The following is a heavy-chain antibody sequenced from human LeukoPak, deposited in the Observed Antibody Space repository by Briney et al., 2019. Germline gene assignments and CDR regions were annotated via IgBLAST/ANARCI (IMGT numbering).Heavy chain of an antibody. Sequence: LTGGSLRLSCSASGFTVISNYMNWVRQAPGKGLEWVSSISGGAGGAAYADSVKGRFTMSRDNSKNTLYLQMNSLRAEDTAVYYCAKNGGYVSGSYYPDYWAQGPLVTVPS. V-gene: IGHV3-23*01. CDR3: AKNGGYVSGSYYPDY. D-gene: IGHD3-10*01. CDR1: GFTVISNY. CDR2: ISGGAGGA. J-gene: IGHJ4*02.